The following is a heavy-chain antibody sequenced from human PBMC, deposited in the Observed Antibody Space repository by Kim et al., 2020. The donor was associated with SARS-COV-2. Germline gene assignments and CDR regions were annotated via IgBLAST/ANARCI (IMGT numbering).Heavy chain of an antibody. V-gene: IGHV3-48*03. CDR1: GFTLSTYE. CDR2: MSSGGRAT. Sequence: GGSLRLSCAASGFTLSTYEMNWVRQAPGKGLEWIAYMSSGGRATYHADSVEGRFTISRDNAENSLYLQMTSLRAEDTAVYYCARGGATRDFPYYYYMDA. J-gene: IGHJ6*03. CDR3: ARGGATRDFPYYYYMDA. D-gene: IGHD2-21*02.